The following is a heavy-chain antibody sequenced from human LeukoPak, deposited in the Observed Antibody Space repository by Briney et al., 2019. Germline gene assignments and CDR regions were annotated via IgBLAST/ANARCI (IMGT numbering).Heavy chain of an antibody. CDR1: GFTFGDYG. D-gene: IGHD6-19*01. J-gene: IGHJ5*01. V-gene: IGHV3-23*01. CDR3: AKPISGGLAVTADWFHP. CDR2: INANSGTT. Sequence: PGRSLRLSCTDSGFTFGDYGMSWLRQPPGKGLEWVSTINANSGTTSYAASVRGRFTISRDNSKNALYLQLTTLRADDTATYYCAKPISGGLAVTADWFHPWGQGTLVVVSS.